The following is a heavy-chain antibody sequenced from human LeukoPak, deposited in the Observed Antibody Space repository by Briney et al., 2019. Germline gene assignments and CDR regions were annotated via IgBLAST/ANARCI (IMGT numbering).Heavy chain of an antibody. CDR1: GFTFDDYG. D-gene: IGHD6-6*01. Sequence: GSLRLSCAASGFTFDDYGMSWVRQAPGKGLEWVSGINWNGGSTGYADSVKGRFTISRDNAKNTLYLQMSSLRAEDTAVYYCARRSAARDAFDIWGQGTMVTVSS. V-gene: IGHV3-20*04. J-gene: IGHJ3*02. CDR3: ARRSAARDAFDI. CDR2: INWNGGST.